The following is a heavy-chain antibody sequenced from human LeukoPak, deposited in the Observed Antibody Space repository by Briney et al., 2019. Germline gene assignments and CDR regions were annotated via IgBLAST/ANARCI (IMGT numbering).Heavy chain of an antibody. CDR2: IYYSGST. V-gene: IGHV4-34*01. J-gene: IGHJ5*02. CDR1: GGSSSGYY. Sequence: SETLSLTCAVYGGSSSGYYWSWIRQPPGKGLEWIGSIYYSGSTYYNPSLKSRVTISVDTSKNQFSLKLTSVTAADTAVYYCARHKYVGANPRFDPWGQGTLVTVSS. D-gene: IGHD1-26*01. CDR3: ARHKYVGANPRFDP.